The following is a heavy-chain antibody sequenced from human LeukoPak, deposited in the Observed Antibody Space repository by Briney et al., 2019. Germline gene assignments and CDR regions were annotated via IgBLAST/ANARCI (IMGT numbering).Heavy chain of an antibody. V-gene: IGHV3-48*01. J-gene: IGHJ4*02. CDR2: ISSSTTTI. Sequence: PGGSLRLPCAASGFISSDYGMNWVRQAQGKGLEWISYISSSTTTIYYADSVKGRFTISRDNAKSSLFLQMNSLRAEDTAVYYCASGYDFSSGSKRGFDNWGQGTLVTVSA. D-gene: IGHD3-3*01. CDR1: GFISSDYG. CDR3: ASGYDFSSGSKRGFDN.